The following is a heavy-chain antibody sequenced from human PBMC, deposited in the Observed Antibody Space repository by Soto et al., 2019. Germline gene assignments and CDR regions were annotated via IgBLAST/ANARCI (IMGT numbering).Heavy chain of an antibody. Sequence: PSETLSLTCAVSGGSISSSSYYWGWIRQPPGRGLEWIGSIYYSGSTYYNPSLKSRVTISVDTSKNQFSLKLSSVTAADTAVYYCAREGGIAVAGGGYYFDYWGQGTLVTVSS. CDR3: AREGGIAVAGGGYYFDY. CDR1: GGSISSSSYY. CDR2: IYYSGST. V-gene: IGHV4-39*02. D-gene: IGHD6-19*01. J-gene: IGHJ4*02.